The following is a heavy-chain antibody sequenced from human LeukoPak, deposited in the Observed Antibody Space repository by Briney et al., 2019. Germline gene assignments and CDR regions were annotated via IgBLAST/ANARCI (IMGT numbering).Heavy chain of an antibody. CDR2: ISWNSGSI. D-gene: IGHD3-9*01. CDR3: AKGDSALFDWLLFDH. V-gene: IGHV3-9*01. Sequence: GGSLRLSCAASGFTFDDYAMHWVRQAPGKGLEWVSGISWNSGSIGYADSVKGRFTISRDNAKNSLYLQMNSLRAEDTALYYCAKGDSALFDWLLFDHWGQGTLVTVSS. CDR1: GFTFDDYA. J-gene: IGHJ4*02.